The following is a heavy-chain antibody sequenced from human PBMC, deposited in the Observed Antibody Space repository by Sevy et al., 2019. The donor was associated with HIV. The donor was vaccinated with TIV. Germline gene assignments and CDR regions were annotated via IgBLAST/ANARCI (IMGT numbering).Heavy chain of an antibody. D-gene: IGHD3-22*01. V-gene: IGHV3-23*01. Sequence: GGSLRLSCAASGFTFSSYAMSWVRQAPGKGLEWVSAISGSGGSTYYADSVKGRFTISRDSSKNTMYLQMNSLRAEDTAVYYCAKDLKPRGGYYYDSSGYWGGFDYWGQGTLVTVSS. J-gene: IGHJ4*02. CDR2: ISGSGGST. CDR1: GFTFSSYA. CDR3: AKDLKPRGGYYYDSSGYWGGFDY.